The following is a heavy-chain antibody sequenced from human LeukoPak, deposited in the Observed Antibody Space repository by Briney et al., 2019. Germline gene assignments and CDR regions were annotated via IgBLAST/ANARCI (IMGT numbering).Heavy chain of an antibody. J-gene: IGHJ4*02. Sequence: KPGGSLRLSCAASGFTFSSYSMNWVRQAPGKGLEWVSSISSSSSYIYYADSVKGRFTISRDNAKNTLYLQMNSLRAEDTAVYYCARDLSHTFDYWGQGTLVTVSS. CDR1: GFTFSSYS. CDR2: ISSSSSYI. CDR3: ARDLSHTFDY. V-gene: IGHV3-21*06.